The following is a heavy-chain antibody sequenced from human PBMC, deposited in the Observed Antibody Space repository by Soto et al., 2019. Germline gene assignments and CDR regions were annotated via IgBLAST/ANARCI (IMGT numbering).Heavy chain of an antibody. CDR2: IHYSGST. CDR3: ARGIAAVWGYYYYMDV. J-gene: IGHJ6*03. D-gene: IGHD6-13*01. V-gene: IGHV4-39*01. Sequence: SDTLSLTFNVSCGSISSSSYYWVFIRHPPGKGLEWIGSIHYSGSTYYNPSLKSRVIISVDTSKNQFSLKLSSVTAADTAVYYCARGIAAVWGYYYYMDVWGKGTTVTVSS. CDR1: CGSISSSSYY.